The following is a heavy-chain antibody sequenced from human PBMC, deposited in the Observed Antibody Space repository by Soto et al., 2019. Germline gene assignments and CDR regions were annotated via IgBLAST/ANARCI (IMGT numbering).Heavy chain of an antibody. Sequence: GGSLRLSCAASGFTFSSYAMSWVRQAPGKGLEWVSAISGSGGSTYYADSVKGRFTISRDNSKNTLYLQMNSLRAEDTAVYYCAKDESWNYVSPVDYWGQGTLVTVSS. J-gene: IGHJ4*02. CDR2: ISGSGGST. CDR1: GFTFSSYA. V-gene: IGHV3-23*01. CDR3: AKDESWNYVSPVDY. D-gene: IGHD1-7*01.